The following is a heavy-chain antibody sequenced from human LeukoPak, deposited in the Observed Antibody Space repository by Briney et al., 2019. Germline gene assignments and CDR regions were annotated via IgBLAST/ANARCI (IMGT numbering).Heavy chain of an antibody. Sequence: ASVKVSCKASGYTFTGYHIHWVRQAPGQGLEWMGWINPNSGGTNYAQKFQGRVTMTRDKSIRTAYMELSRLTSDDTAVYYCARNIWFGESADAFDIWGQGTMVTVSS. D-gene: IGHD3-10*01. J-gene: IGHJ3*02. CDR1: GYTFTGYH. CDR3: ARNIWFGESADAFDI. V-gene: IGHV1-2*02. CDR2: INPNSGGT.